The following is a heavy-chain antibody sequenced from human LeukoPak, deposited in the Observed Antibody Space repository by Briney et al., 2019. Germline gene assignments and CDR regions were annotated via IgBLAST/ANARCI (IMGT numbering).Heavy chain of an antibody. CDR2: IYSGGNI. CDR1: RFTVSSTY. J-gene: IGHJ4*02. Sequence: GGSLRLSCAASRFTVSSTYMSWVRQAPGKGLEWVSVIYSGGNIYYIDSVKGRFTISRDTSKNTLYLQMNSLRAEDTAVYYCASRHCSGGGCYFAGADPFDYWGQGILVTVSS. CDR3: ASRHCSGGGCYFAGADPFDY. V-gene: IGHV3-53*01. D-gene: IGHD2-15*01.